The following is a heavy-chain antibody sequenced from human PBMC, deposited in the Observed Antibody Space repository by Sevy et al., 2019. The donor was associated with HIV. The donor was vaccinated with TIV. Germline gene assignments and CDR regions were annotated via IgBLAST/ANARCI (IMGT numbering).Heavy chain of an antibody. CDR3: ARVRYEGSGCDY. J-gene: IGHJ4*02. CDR1: GFTVSRYS. Sequence: GGSLRLSCAASGFTVSRYSMNWVRQAPGKGLEWVSSISSSSSYIYYADSVKGRFTISRDNAKNSLYLQMNSLRAEDTAVYYCARVRYEGSGCDYWGQGTLVTVSS. CDR2: ISSSSSYI. V-gene: IGHV3-21*01. D-gene: IGHD6-19*01.